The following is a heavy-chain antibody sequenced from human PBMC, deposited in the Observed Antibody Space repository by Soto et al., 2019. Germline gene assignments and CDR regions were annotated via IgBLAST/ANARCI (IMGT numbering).Heavy chain of an antibody. CDR3: AGDKAYGLDV. V-gene: IGHV3-74*01. CDR1: GFAFSTSW. Sequence: EVQLVESGGGLVQPGGSLRLSCAASGFAFSTSWMHWVRQTPGKGLVWVSRIVSDGSVTSYADSVKGRFTISRDNAKNTLYLQMNSLRTEDTAVYYCAGDKAYGLDVWGLGTTVTVSS. CDR2: IVSDGSVT. J-gene: IGHJ6*02.